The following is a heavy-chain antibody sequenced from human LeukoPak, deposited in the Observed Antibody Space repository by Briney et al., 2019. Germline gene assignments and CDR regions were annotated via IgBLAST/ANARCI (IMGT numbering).Heavy chain of an antibody. CDR1: GGSISSYY. D-gene: IGHD1-1*01. Sequence: PSETLPLTCSVSGGSISSYYWNWIRQTPGKGLQWIGYTHYSGSTNYNPSLKSRVSISEDTSKNQFSLKLSSVTAADTALYYCARGNAYNWRFDFWGQGTLVTVSS. V-gene: IGHV4-59*01. J-gene: IGHJ4*02. CDR2: THYSGST. CDR3: ARGNAYNWRFDF.